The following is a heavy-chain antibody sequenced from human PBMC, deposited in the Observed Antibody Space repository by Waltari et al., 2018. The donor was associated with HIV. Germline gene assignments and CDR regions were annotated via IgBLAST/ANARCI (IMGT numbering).Heavy chain of an antibody. Sequence: QVQLVQSGAEVKKPGSSVKVSCKATGGTRRPSFSWVRQAPGQGLEWLGGIIPIFGTPNYAQKFQGRVTISADESATSVYLEMKTLRSDDTATYFCACADRDQSGSYYIFDYWGQGSLVTVSS. D-gene: IGHD1-26*01. V-gene: IGHV1-69*01. CDR2: IIPIFGTP. CDR3: ACADRDQSGSYYIFDY. J-gene: IGHJ4*02. CDR1: GGTRRPS.